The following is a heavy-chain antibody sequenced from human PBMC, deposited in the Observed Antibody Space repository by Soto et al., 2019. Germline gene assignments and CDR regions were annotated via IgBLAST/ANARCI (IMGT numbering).Heavy chain of an antibody. J-gene: IGHJ5*02. V-gene: IGHV3-7*01. Sequence: EAQLVESGGALVQPGGSLRLSCGVSGFTFSSYWMSWVRQAPGKGLEWVANIKEDGSETDYVDSVKGRFTISRDNAKNSVSLQMNRLRGEETAGYYCARGRTWFPPWGQGTLVTVSS. CDR1: GFTFSSYW. CDR3: ARGRTWFPP. CDR2: IKEDGSET.